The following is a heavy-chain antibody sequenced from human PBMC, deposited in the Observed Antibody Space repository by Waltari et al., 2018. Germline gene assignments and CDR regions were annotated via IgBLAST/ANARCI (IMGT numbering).Heavy chain of an antibody. CDR3: ARRWLQSGYFDY. CDR2: IYYSGST. V-gene: IGHV4-39*01. J-gene: IGHJ4*02. Sequence: QLQLQESGPGLVKPSETLSLTCTVSGGSISRSSYYWGWIRQPPGKGLEWIGTIYYSGSTYYNPSLKSRVTISVDTSKNQFSLKRSSVTAADTAVYYCARRWLQSGYFDYWGQGTLVTVSS. D-gene: IGHD5-12*01. CDR1: GGSISRSSYY.